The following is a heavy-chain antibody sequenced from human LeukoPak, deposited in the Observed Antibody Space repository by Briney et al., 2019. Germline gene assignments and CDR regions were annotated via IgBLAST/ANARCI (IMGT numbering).Heavy chain of an antibody. CDR2: IKSKTDGGTT. CDR1: GFTFSNAW. D-gene: IGHD4-17*01. V-gene: IGHV3-15*01. J-gene: IGHJ4*02. CDR3: TTDVHGDYEGGDY. Sequence: GGSLRLSCAAPGFTFSNAWMSWVRQAPGKGLEWVGRIKSKTDGGTTDYAAPVKGRFTISRDDSKNTLYLQMNSLKTEDTAVYYCTTDVHGDYEGGDYWGQGTLVTVSS.